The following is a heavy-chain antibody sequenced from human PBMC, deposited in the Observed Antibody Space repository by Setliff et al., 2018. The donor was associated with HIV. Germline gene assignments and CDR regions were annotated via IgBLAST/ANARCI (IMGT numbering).Heavy chain of an antibody. CDR3: ARYVAYDEDDFDI. J-gene: IGHJ3*02. CDR1: GGSISSSHDS. D-gene: IGHD3-16*01. V-gene: IGHV4-39*01. CDR2: ISYGGIT. Sequence: SETLSLTCTVSGGSISSSHDSWNWIRQPPGKGLEWIGAISYGGITYYNPSLKSRVNISVDTSKNRFSLKLNSVTAADTALYYCARYVAYDEDDFDIWGQGTMVTVSS.